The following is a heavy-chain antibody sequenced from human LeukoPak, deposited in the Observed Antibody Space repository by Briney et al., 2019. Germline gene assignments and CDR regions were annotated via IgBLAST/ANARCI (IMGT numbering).Heavy chain of an antibody. CDR3: AKAYHDTGCLIDY. Sequence: GGSLRLSCAASGITFSNYAMTWVRQAPGNGLEWVASIRDNAATTDYADSVKGRFTISRDNSKNILYLQMNSLGADDTAVYYCAKAYHDTGCLIDYWGQGTLVTVSS. CDR2: IRDNAATT. CDR1: GITFSNYA. V-gene: IGHV3-23*01. J-gene: IGHJ4*02. D-gene: IGHD6-19*01.